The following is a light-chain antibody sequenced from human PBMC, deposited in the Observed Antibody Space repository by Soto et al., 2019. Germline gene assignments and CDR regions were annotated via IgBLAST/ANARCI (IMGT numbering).Light chain of an antibody. J-gene: IGKJ4*01. CDR1: QSISTK. V-gene: IGKV3-15*01. CDR2: GAS. CDR3: QEYNDWRPIT. Sequence: IVMTQSPATLSVSPGERATLSCRASQSISTKLAWYQQKPGQAPRLLIYGASTRATGIPVRFSGSGSGTEFTLTITSLPFEDFAVYYCQEYNDWRPITFGGGTKVEIK.